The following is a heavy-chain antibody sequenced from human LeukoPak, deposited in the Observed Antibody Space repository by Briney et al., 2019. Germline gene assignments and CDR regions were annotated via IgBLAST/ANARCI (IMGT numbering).Heavy chain of an antibody. CDR1: GGSISSYY. D-gene: IGHD3-22*01. Sequence: SETLSLTCTVSGGSISSYYWSWIRQPPGKGLEWIGYIYYSGSTNYNPSLKSRVTISVDTSKNQFSLKLSSVTAADTAVYYCARGYGYYYDSSGYYIDYWGQGTLVTVSS. V-gene: IGHV4-59*01. CDR2: IYYSGST. J-gene: IGHJ4*02. CDR3: ARGYGYYYDSSGYYIDY.